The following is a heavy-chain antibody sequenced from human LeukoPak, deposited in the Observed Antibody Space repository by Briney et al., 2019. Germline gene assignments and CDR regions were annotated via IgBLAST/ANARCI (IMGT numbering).Heavy chain of an antibody. J-gene: IGHJ3*02. V-gene: IGHV1-24*01. D-gene: IGHD2-2*01. CDR2: FDPEDGET. Sequence: ASVKVSCKVSGYTLNELSMHWVRQAPGKGLEWMGGFDPEDGETIYAQKFQGRVTMTEDTSTDTAYMELSSLRSEDTAVYYCATERYCSSTSCYSDAFDIWGQGTMVTVSS. CDR3: ATERYCSSTSCYSDAFDI. CDR1: GYTLNELS.